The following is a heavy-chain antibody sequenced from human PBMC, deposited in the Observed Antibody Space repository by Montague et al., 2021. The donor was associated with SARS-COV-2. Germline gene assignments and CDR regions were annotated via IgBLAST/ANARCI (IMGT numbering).Heavy chain of an antibody. J-gene: IGHJ5*02. CDR3: ARGPRITMIVVVITDIWFDP. CDR2: INHSGST. Sequence: SETLSLTCAVYGGSFSGYYWSWIRQPPGKGLEWIGEINHSGSTNYNPSLKSRVTISVDTSKNQFSLKLSSVTAADTAVYYCARGPRITMIVVVITDIWFDPGAREPWSPSPQ. V-gene: IGHV4-34*01. D-gene: IGHD3-22*01. CDR1: GGSFSGYY.